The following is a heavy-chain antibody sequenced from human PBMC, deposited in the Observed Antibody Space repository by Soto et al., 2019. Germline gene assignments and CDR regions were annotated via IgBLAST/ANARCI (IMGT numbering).Heavy chain of an antibody. CDR1: GLTFSNYA. CDR2: ISGSGGTT. Sequence: GSLRLSCAASGLTFSNYAMSWVRQAPGKGLEWVSVISGSGGTTYYADSVKGRFTISRDNSKNTLYLQMNSLRAEDTAVYYCAKDPPGDIVAIFDYWGQGTLVTVSS. V-gene: IGHV3-23*01. J-gene: IGHJ4*02. D-gene: IGHD5-12*01. CDR3: AKDPPGDIVAIFDY.